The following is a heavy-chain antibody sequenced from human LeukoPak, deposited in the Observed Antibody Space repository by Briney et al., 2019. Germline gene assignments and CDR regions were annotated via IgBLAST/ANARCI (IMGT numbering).Heavy chain of an antibody. CDR3: VRDPDTRGWYFDY. J-gene: IGHJ4*02. CDR2: IFTSGST. V-gene: IGHV4-4*07. D-gene: IGHD6-19*01. CDR1: GASVSIYY. Sequence: PSETLSLTCTVSGASVSIYYWTWIRQPAGKGLEWIGRIFTSGSTNYNPSLKSRVTMSIDTSKNQFSLKLSSETAADTAVYYCVRDPDTRGWYFDYWGQGTLVTVSS.